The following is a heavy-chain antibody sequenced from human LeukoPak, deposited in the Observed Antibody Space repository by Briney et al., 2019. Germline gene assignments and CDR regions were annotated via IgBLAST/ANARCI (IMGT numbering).Heavy chain of an antibody. J-gene: IGHJ4*02. CDR1: GFTFSMSW. D-gene: IGHD2-21*02. Sequence: GVSLTLSCAASGFTFSMSWIHWVRQARGKGLVWVSRNNPDGSRTRHADSVKGRFNISRDNAKNTLYLQVDRLGAEDTAVYYCARELGGDRDYWGQGTVVIVSS. V-gene: IGHV3-74*01. CDR2: NNPDGSRT. CDR3: ARELGGDRDY.